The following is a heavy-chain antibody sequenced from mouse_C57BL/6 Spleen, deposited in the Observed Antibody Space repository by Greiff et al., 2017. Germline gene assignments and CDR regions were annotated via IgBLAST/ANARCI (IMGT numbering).Heavy chain of an antibody. V-gene: IGHV5-9-1*02. CDR2: ISSGGDYI. J-gene: IGHJ1*03. D-gene: IGHD1-1*01. CDR1: GFTFSSYA. CDR3: TREGDYDGNFDV. Sequence: EVNVVESGEGLVKPGGSLKLSCAASGFTFSSYAMSWVRQTPEKRLEWVAYISSGGDYIYYADTVKGRFTISRDNARNTLYLQMSSLKSEDTAMYYCTREGDYDGNFDVWGTGTTVTVSS.